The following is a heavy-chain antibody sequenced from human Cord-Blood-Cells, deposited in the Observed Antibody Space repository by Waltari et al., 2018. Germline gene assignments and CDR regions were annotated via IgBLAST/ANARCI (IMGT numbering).Heavy chain of an antibody. V-gene: IGHV3-64*01. J-gene: IGHJ3*02. D-gene: IGHD3-16*01. CDR3: ARVRGRWLQWGAVDI. CDR2: ISSNGGST. Sequence: EVQLVESGGGLVQPGGSLRLSCAASGFTFSSYAMHWVRQAPGKGLEYVSAISSNGGSTYYANSVKGRFTISRYNSKNTLYLQMGSLRAEDMAVYYCARVRGRWLQWGAVDIWGQGTMVTVSS. CDR1: GFTFSSYA.